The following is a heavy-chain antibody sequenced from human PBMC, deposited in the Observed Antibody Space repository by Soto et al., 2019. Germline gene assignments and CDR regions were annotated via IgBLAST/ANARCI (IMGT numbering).Heavy chain of an antibody. D-gene: IGHD3-10*01. CDR2: IIPVLSMS. Sequence: QVQLVQSGAEVKKLGSSVKVSCKASGGTFNSYTFSWVRQAPGQGLEWMGRIIPVLSMSTYAQKFQGRVSLIADKSTNTAYMELYSLRSDDTAVYYCARSYGSGSRPFDYWGQGTLVTVSS. J-gene: IGHJ4*02. V-gene: IGHV1-69*02. CDR1: GGTFNSYT. CDR3: ARSYGSGSRPFDY.